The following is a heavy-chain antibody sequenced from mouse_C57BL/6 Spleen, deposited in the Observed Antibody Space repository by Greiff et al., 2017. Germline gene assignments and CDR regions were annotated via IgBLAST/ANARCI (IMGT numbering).Heavy chain of an antibody. CDR3: TRCTTVVARNAMDY. CDR2: IYPGNSDT. CDR1: GYTFASSW. V-gene: IGHV1-5*01. Sequence: EVQLQQSGTVLARPGASVKMSCKTSGYTFASSWMHWVKQRPGQGLAWIGAIYPGNSDTSYNQKFKGKAKLTAVTSASTAYMELSSLPNEDSAVYYCTRCTTVVARNAMDYWGQGTSVTVSS. J-gene: IGHJ4*01. D-gene: IGHD1-1*01.